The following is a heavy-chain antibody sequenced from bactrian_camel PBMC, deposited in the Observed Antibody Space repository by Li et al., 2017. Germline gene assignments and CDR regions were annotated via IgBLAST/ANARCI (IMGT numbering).Heavy chain of an antibody. Sequence: HVQLVESGGGSVQAGESLMLTCRASRSSTSADCMGWFRQAPGKGLEWVSTINSGGGSVTYYADSVKGRFTISRDNHKNTLYLQMNSLKSEDTAMYYCAKDRGRAGGSYHDPLCGQGTQVTV. J-gene: IGHJ4*01. CDR1: RSSTSADC. V-gene: IGHV3S1*01. D-gene: IGHD1*01. CDR2: INSGGGSVT.